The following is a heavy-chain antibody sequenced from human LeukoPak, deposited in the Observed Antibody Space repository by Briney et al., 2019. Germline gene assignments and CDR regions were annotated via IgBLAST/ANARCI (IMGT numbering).Heavy chain of an antibody. CDR3: ARVGLGSCSGGSCPNFDY. CDR2: ISYDGSNK. Sequence: GRSLRLSCAASGFTFSSYGMHWVRQAPGKGLEWVAVISYDGSNKYYADSVKGRFTISRDNSKNTLYLQMNSLRAEDTAVYYCARVGLGSCSGGSCPNFDYWGHERLGSVSS. V-gene: IGHV3-30*03. CDR1: GFTFSSYG. J-gene: IGHJ4*03. D-gene: IGHD2-15*01.